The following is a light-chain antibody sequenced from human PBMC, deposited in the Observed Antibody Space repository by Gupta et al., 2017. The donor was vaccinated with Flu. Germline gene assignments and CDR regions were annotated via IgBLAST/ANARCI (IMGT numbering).Light chain of an antibody. J-gene: IGLJ3*02. CDR1: RSNIGSNY. CDR3: AAWDDSLSVV. CDR2: RNN. Sequence: GSRSNIGSNYVYWYQQLPGAAPKLLIYRNNHRPSGVPDRFSGSKSGTSASLAISGLRSDDEADYYCAAWDDSLSVVFGGGTKLTVL. V-gene: IGLV1-47*01.